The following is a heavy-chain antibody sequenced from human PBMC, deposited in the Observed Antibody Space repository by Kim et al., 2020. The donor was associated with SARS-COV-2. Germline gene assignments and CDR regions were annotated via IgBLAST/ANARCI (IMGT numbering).Heavy chain of an antibody. D-gene: IGHD6-13*01. Sequence: KGRLTISKDNAKKSLYLQMNSLRAEDTAVYYCARGWSSSVEYFQYWGQGTLVTVSS. V-gene: IGHV3-11*04. J-gene: IGHJ1*01. CDR3: ARGWSSSVEYFQY.